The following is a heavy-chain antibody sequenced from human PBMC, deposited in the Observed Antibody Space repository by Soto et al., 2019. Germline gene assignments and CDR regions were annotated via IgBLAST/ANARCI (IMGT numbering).Heavy chain of an antibody. D-gene: IGHD3-22*01. CDR3: AKDTYYHDSSGFYIFDY. V-gene: IGHV3-30*18. Sequence: QVQLVESGGGVVQPGRSLRLSCAASGFTFNSYGMHWVRQAPGKGLEWVARISYDGSNTNYVESVKGQFTISRDNSQNTVSLQRNSLRAEDTAVYYCAKDTYYHDSSGFYIFDYWGQGTLVTVSS. CDR1: GFTFNSYG. J-gene: IGHJ4*02. CDR2: ISYDGSNT.